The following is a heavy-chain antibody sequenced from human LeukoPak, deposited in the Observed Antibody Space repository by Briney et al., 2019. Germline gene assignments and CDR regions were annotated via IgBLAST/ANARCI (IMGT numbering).Heavy chain of an antibody. CDR1: GFTFSSYW. J-gene: IGHJ4*02. Sequence: PGGSLRLSCAASGFTFSSYWMSWVRQAPGKGLEWVANIKKDGSENYYVDSVKGRFTISRDNAKKSLYLQMKSLRAEDTAVYYCARQMLFHSERWLQFFDYWGQGTLVTVSS. CDR2: IKKDGSEN. V-gene: IGHV3-7*01. CDR3: ARQMLFHSERWLQFFDY. D-gene: IGHD5-24*01.